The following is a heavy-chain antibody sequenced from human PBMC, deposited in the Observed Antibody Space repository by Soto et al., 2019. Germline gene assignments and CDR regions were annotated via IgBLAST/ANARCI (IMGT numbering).Heavy chain of an antibody. V-gene: IGHV4-34*01. J-gene: IGHJ3*01. CDR1: GGSFRNYY. Sequence: NPSETLSLTCGVYGGSFRNYYWVWVRQPPGKGLEWIGEVNHSGEATYNPSLQSRVTISLDTSNNHFSLKMTSVTAADTAVYYCATYRKFFQTWGQGTKVTVSS. CDR3: ATYRKFFQT. CDR2: VNHSGEA. D-gene: IGHD3-3*01.